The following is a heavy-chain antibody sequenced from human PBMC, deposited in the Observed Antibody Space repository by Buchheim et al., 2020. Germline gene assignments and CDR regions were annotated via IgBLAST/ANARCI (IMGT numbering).Heavy chain of an antibody. CDR2: INDGNGKT. V-gene: IGHV1-3*01. CDR1: GYTFTSYA. CDR3: VRPCYSSSWYFDY. Sequence: QVQLVQSGAEVKKPGASVKVYCKASGYTFTSYAMHWVRQATGQRLEWMGWINDGNGKTKYSQKFQGRVTITRETSANTAYMELSSLRSEDTAVYYSVRPCYSSSWYFDYWGQGTL. D-gene: IGHD6-13*01. J-gene: IGHJ4*02.